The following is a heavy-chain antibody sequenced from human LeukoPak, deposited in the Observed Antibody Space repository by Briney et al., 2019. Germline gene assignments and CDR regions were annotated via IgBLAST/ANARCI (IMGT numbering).Heavy chain of an antibody. Sequence: ASVKVSCKVSGYTLTELSMHWVRQAPGKGLEWMGGFDPEDGETIYAQKFQGRVTMTTDTSTTTAYMELRSLRSDDTAVYYCSREFPFCGADCFSGVFDIWGQGTMVTVS. CDR3: SREFPFCGADCFSGVFDI. D-gene: IGHD2-21*02. V-gene: IGHV1-24*01. CDR1: GYTLTELS. J-gene: IGHJ3*02. CDR2: FDPEDGET.